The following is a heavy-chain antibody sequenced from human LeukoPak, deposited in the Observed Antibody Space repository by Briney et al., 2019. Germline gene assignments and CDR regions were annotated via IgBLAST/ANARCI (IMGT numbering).Heavy chain of an antibody. CDR3: AREFEATGFWALDY. CDR2: MNNDGRVI. D-gene: IGHD3-16*01. CDR1: GFTFSSYG. Sequence: GGSLRLSCAASGFTFSSYGMHWVRQAPGKGLEWVSRMNNDGRVITYADSVKGRFTISRDNAKNTLYLQMNSLRAEDTAVYYCAREFEATGFWALDYWGQGTLVTASS. J-gene: IGHJ4*02. V-gene: IGHV3-74*01.